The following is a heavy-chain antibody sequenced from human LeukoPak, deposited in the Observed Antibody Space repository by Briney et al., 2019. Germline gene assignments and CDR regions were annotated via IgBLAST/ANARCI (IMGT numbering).Heavy chain of an antibody. D-gene: IGHD3-10*01. CDR2: ISGSGGST. J-gene: IGHJ4*02. V-gene: IGHV3-23*01. CDR3: AKGITMVRGVLLNGFDY. CDR1: GFTFSSYA. Sequence: GGSLRLSCAASGFTFSSYAMSWVRQAPGKGLEWVSAISGSGGSTYYANSVKGRFTISRDNSKNTLYLQMNSLRAEDTAVYYCAKGITMVRGVLLNGFDYWGQGTLVTVSS.